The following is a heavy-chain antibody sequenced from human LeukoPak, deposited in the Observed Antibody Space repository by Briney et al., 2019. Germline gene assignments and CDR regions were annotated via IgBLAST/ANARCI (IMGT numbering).Heavy chain of an antibody. V-gene: IGHV3-23*01. J-gene: IGHJ4*02. CDR3: TKGTIWLPFDY. CDR1: GFTFSNYA. CDR2: ISGSGGSA. D-gene: IGHD5-18*01. Sequence: GGSLRLSCAASGFTFSNYAMRWVRQAPGKGLEWVSGISGSGGSAYYADSVKGRFAISRDNSKNTLYLQMNSLRAEDTAVYYCTKGTIWLPFDYWGQGTLVTVSS.